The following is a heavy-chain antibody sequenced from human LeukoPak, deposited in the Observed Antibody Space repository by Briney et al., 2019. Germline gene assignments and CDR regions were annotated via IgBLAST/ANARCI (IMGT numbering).Heavy chain of an antibody. CDR2: ISGSGGGT. CDR3: AKRIITTLDY. V-gene: IGHV3-23*01. D-gene: IGHD3-22*01. Sequence: GGSLRLSCAASGFSFSSYAMSWVRQAPGKGLEWVSAISGSGGGTYYADSVKGRFTISRDNYKNTLYLQMNSLRAEDTAVYYCAKRIITTLDYWGQGTLVTVSS. CDR1: GFSFSSYA. J-gene: IGHJ4*02.